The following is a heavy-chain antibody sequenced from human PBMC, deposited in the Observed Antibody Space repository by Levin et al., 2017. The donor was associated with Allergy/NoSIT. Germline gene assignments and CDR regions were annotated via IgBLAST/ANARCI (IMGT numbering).Heavy chain of an antibody. CDR1: GYTFTTHD. CDR3: ASEQWLRGGNGRYFYYGMDV. D-gene: IGHD6-19*01. CDR2: MNPNSGNT. V-gene: IGHV1-8*01. Sequence: ASVKVSCKASGYTFTTHDVNWVRQATGQGLEWMAWMNPNSGNTNYAQKFQGRVTLTRDTSISTVYMELSSLRSEDTAVYYCASEQWLRGGNGRYFYYGMDVWGQGTTVTVSS. J-gene: IGHJ6*02.